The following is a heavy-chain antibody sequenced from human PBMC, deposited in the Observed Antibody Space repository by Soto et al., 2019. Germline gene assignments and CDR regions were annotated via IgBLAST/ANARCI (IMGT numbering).Heavy chain of an antibody. D-gene: IGHD4-17*01. CDR2: IYYSGRT. CDR3: ARVGGDDFGDSGGFDY. V-gene: IGHV4-59*01. J-gene: IGHJ4*02. CDR1: GGSIRDYF. Sequence: QVQLQESGPGLVKPSETLSLTCTVSGGSIRDYFWTWIRQPPGKGLEWIGYIYYSGRTNYNPSPKSRLSISVATSKDHFALQLRSVTAADTAVYYCARVGGDDFGDSGGFDYWGQGTLVTVSS.